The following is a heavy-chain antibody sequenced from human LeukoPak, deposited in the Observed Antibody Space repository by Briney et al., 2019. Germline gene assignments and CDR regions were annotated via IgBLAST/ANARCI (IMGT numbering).Heavy chain of an antibody. CDR2: ISSSSSTI. Sequence: GGSLRLSCAASGFTFSSYAMHWVRQAPGKGLEWVSYISSSSSTIYYADSVKGRFTISRDNAKNSLYLQMNSLRAEDTAVYYCARGSSGWYFDYWGQGTLVTVSS. J-gene: IGHJ4*02. D-gene: IGHD6-19*01. CDR1: GFTFSSYA. CDR3: ARGSSGWYFDY. V-gene: IGHV3-48*01.